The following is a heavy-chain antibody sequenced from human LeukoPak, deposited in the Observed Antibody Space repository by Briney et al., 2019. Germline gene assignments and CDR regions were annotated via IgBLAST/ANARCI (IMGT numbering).Heavy chain of an antibody. CDR1: GGSFSGYY. CDR3: ARARRSYYGSGSYYPYFDY. Sequence: SETLSLTCAVYGGSFSGYYWSWIRQPPGKGLEWIEEINHSGSTNYNPSLKSRVTISVDTSKNQFSLKLSSVTAADTAVYYCARARRSYYGSGSYYPYFDYWGQGTLVTVSS. V-gene: IGHV4-34*01. D-gene: IGHD3-10*01. J-gene: IGHJ4*02. CDR2: INHSGST.